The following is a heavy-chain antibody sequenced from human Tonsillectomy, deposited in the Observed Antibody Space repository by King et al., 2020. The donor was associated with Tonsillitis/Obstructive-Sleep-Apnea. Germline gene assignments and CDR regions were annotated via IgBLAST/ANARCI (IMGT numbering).Heavy chain of an antibody. Sequence: QLQESGPGLVKPSETLSLTCTVSGGSISSSTYYWGWIRQPPGKGLEWIGSIYYSGCTYYNPSLKSRGTISVDTSKNQFSLKLSSVTAADTAVYYCARRRQVGATYNFDYWGQGTLVTVSS. J-gene: IGHJ4*02. CDR1: GGSISSSTYY. CDR3: ARRRQVGATYNFDY. D-gene: IGHD1-26*01. V-gene: IGHV4-39*01. CDR2: IYYSGCT.